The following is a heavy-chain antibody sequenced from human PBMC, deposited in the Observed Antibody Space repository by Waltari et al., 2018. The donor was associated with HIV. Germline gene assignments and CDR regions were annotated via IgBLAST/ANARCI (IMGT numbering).Heavy chain of an antibody. CDR2: IYYTGNT. CDR1: GGSISSNVYH. CDR3: VAQDYSDSVDW. D-gene: IGHD4-17*01. J-gene: IGHJ4*02. V-gene: IGHV4-39*07. Sequence: QLRLQESGPRLVKPSETLSLTCSVSGGSISSNVYHWGWIRQSPGKGLEWIGSIYYTGNTYYKPSLKRRVTISIDTSKNQFSLSLTSVTAADTAIYYCVAQDYSDSVDWWGQGTLVTVFS.